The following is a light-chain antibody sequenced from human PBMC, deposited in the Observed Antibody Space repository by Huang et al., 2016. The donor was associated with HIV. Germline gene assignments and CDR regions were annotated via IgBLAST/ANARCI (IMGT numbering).Light chain of an antibody. V-gene: IGKV3-15*01. Sequence: EIVMTQSPATLSVSPGERATLSCRASQSVSSNLAWLQQKPGQAPRLLLYGASTRATGIPARFSGSGSGTEFTLTISSLQSEDFAVYYCQQYNNWPRTFGQGTKVDIK. J-gene: IGKJ1*01. CDR1: QSVSSN. CDR3: QQYNNWPRT. CDR2: GAS.